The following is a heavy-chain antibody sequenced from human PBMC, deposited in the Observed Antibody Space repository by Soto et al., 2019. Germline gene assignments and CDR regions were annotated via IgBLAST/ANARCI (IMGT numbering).Heavy chain of an antibody. CDR1: GFTFSSAW. J-gene: IGHJ2*01. Sequence: GVSLRISCAASGFTFSSAWMNWVRQAPGKWLEYVSAISSNGGSTYYADSVKGRFTISRDNSKNTLYLQMSSLRSEDTAVYYCARSLSYDYGVIDLWGPGTLVTVSS. CDR2: ISSNGGST. CDR3: ARSLSYDYGVIDL. D-gene: IGHD4-17*01. V-gene: IGHV3-64D*08.